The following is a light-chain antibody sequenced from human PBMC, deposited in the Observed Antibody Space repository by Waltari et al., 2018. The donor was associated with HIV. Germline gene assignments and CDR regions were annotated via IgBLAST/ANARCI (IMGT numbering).Light chain of an antibody. V-gene: IGKV2-28*01. CDR1: QSLLQSNGNNY. J-gene: IGKJ3*01. Sequence: DIVMTQSPLSLPVTPGEPASISCRSSQSLLQSNGNNYLDWYLQKPGQSPQLLIYLGSNRASGVPDRFSGSGSGTDFTLKISRVEAEDVGVYYCMQALQTPSTFGPGTKVDIK. CDR2: LGS. CDR3: MQALQTPST.